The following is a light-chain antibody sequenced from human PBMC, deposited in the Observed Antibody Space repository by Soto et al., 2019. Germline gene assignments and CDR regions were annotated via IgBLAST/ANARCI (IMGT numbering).Light chain of an antibody. CDR2: GNN. V-gene: IGLV1-40*01. CDR3: QSYDSNLSGWV. J-gene: IGLJ3*02. Sequence: QPVLTQPPSVSGAPGQRVTISCTGSSSNIGAGYDVHWYQQLPGTAPKRLIYGNNNRPSGVPDRFSGSKSGTSASLAITGLQAEDEADYYCQSYDSNLSGWVFGGGTKLTVL. CDR1: SSNIGAGYD.